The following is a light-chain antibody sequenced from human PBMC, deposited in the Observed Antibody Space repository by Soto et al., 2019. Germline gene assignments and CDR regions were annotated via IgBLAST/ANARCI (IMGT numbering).Light chain of an antibody. CDR2: DVS. Sequence: QSALTQPASVSWSPGQSITISCTGTSIDVVVYNSVSCYQQHPGKAPTLVVYDVSNRPSGFSNLSSFSKSFNTTSLTISGLQXEDEADYYCNSHTSSSSPSYVFGTGTKVTVL. J-gene: IGLJ1*01. V-gene: IGLV2-14*01. CDR1: SIDVVVYNS. CDR3: NSHTSSSSPSYV.